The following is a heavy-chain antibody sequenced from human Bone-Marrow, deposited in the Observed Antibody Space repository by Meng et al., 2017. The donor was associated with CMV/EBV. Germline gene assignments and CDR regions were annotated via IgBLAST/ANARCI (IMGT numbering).Heavy chain of an antibody. V-gene: IGHV1-2*02. D-gene: IGHD2-2*01. CDR2: INPNSGGT. CDR3: ARGLVVVPAAHSI. Sequence: ASVKVSCKASGYTFTGYYMHWVRQAPGQGLEWMGWINPNSGGTNYAQKFQGRVTMTRDTSISTAYMELSRLRSDDAAVYYCARGLVVVPAAHSIWGQGTLVTVSS. CDR1: GYTFTGYY. J-gene: IGHJ4*02.